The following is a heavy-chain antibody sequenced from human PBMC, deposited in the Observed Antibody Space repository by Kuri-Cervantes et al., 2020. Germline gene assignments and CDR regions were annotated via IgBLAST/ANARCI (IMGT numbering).Heavy chain of an antibody. Sequence: ASVKVSCKASGYTFTSYDINWVRQATGQGLEWMGYMNPNTGNTGYAQKFQGRVTMTRDTSISTAYMELSSLRSEDTAVYYCAKAPDYYGSGSPNFDYWGQGTLVTVSS. CDR2: MNPNTGNT. CDR3: AKAPDYYGSGSPNFDY. D-gene: IGHD3-10*01. V-gene: IGHV1-8*01. CDR1: GYTFTSYD. J-gene: IGHJ4*02.